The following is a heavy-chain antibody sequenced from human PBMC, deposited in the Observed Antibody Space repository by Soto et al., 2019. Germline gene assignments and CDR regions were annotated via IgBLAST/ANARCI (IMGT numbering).Heavy chain of an antibody. Sequence: GGSLRLSCAASGITLSSFGMHLVRHAPGKGLERVAVISYDGTEENYADSVKGRATVSRDNSKNTVYFQMNRLRGDDSAIYYCAKGRFDVVTISPFDHWGQGTLVTVSS. D-gene: IGHD3-3*02. CDR3: AKGRFDVVTISPFDH. J-gene: IGHJ4*01. CDR2: ISYDGTEE. V-gene: IGHV3-30*18. CDR1: GITLSSFG.